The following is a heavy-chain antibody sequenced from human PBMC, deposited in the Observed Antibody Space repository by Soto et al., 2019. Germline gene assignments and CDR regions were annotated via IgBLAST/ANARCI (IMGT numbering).Heavy chain of an antibody. CDR2: ISPSSGYT. CDR3: AREMWTRSGPQNFFDY. Sequence: ASVKVSCKASGYSFTTYGFCWVRQVPGQGLEWMGYISPSSGYTTYAPNLQDRVIMTTDSSTTTVYMELRSLRSDDTVFYYCAREMWTRSGPQNFFDYWGQGALVTVSS. J-gene: IGHJ4*02. V-gene: IGHV1-18*01. CDR1: GYSFTTYG. D-gene: IGHD6-25*01.